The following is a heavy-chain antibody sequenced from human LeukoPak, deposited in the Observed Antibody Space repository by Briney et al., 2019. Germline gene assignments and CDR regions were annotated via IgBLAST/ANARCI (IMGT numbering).Heavy chain of an antibody. J-gene: IGHJ4*02. CDR2: VSASGAGT. CDR1: GFTFDSYA. V-gene: IGHV3-23*01. D-gene: IGHD6-19*01. CDR3: ANNGGVAVAGSFDN. Sequence: PGLSLRLSCAASGFTFDSYAMTWVRQAPGKGLEWVSTVSASGAGTYFADSVKGRFTISRDNSKNTLYLQMNYLRAEDTAVYYCANNGGVAVAGSFDNWGQGTLVTVSS.